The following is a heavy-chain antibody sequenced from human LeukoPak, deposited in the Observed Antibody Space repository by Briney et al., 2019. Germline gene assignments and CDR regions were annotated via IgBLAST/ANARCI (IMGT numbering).Heavy chain of an antibody. J-gene: IGHJ4*02. CDR1: GGSFSGYY. CDR2: INHSGST. CDR3: ARGGWGVGATTDY. D-gene: IGHD1-26*01. Sequence: PSETLSLTCAVYGGSFSGYYWSWIRQPPGKGLEWIGEINHSGSTDYNPSLKSRVTISVDTSKNQFSLKLSSVTAADTAVYYCARGGWGVGATTDYWGQGTLVTVSS. V-gene: IGHV4-34*01.